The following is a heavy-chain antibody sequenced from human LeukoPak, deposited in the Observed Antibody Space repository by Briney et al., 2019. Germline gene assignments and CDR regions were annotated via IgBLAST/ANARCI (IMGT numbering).Heavy chain of an antibody. J-gene: IGHJ5*02. D-gene: IGHD2-15*01. V-gene: IGHV4-39*07. CDR3: ARDQGYCSGGSCYLEKLWFGP. Sequence: NPSETLSLTCTVSGGSVNSSSHYWGWIRQPPGKGLECIGSIYYSGSTYYNPSLKSRVTISVDTSKNQFSLKLSSVTAADTAVYYCARDQGYCSGGSCYLEKLWFGPWGQGTLVTVSS. CDR2: IYYSGST. CDR1: GGSVNSSSHY.